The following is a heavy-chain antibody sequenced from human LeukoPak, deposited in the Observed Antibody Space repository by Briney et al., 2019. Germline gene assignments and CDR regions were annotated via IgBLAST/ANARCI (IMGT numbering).Heavy chain of an antibody. CDR3: ARGFSMVRGVIIKDFDY. Sequence: GASVKVSCKASGYTFNNYDINWVRQAPGQGLEWMGWMNPNSGNTGYAQKFQGRVTMTRNTSISTAYMELSSLRSEDTAVYYCARGFSMVRGVIIKDFDYWGQGTLVTVSS. D-gene: IGHD3-10*01. CDR1: GYTFNNYD. CDR2: MNPNSGNT. V-gene: IGHV1-8*01. J-gene: IGHJ4*02.